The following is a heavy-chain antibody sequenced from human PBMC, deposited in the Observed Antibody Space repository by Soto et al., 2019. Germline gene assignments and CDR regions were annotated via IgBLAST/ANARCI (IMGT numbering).Heavy chain of an antibody. CDR2: ISYDGSKK. CDR3: ASALGAYCNGGSCPGAFDI. V-gene: IGHV3-30*03. J-gene: IGHJ3*02. D-gene: IGHD2-15*01. CDR1: GFTFSTYD. Sequence: QVQLVESGGGVVQPGRSLRLSWAASGFTFSTYDMHWVRQAPGKGLEGVALISYDGSKKYYGDSVKGRFTISRDNSKNTLYLQMNSLRAEDTAVYYCASALGAYCNGGSCPGAFDIWGQGTMVTVSS.